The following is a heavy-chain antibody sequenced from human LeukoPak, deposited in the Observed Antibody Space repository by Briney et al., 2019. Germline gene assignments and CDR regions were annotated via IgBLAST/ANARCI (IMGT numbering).Heavy chain of an antibody. J-gene: IGHJ4*02. D-gene: IGHD1-26*01. CDR3: AKEGPARGSGSYYYFDY. V-gene: IGHV3-9*03. Sequence: GGSLRLSCAVSGFTFDDYAMHWVRQAPGKGLEWVSGISWNSGSIGYADSVKGRFTISRDNAKNSLYLQMNSLRAEDMALYYCAKEGPARGSGSYYYFDYWGQGTLVTVSS. CDR1: GFTFDDYA. CDR2: ISWNSGSI.